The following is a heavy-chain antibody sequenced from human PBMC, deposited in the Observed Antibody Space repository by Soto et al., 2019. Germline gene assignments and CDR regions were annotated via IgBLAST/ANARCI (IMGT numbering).Heavy chain of an antibody. D-gene: IGHD3-22*01. CDR1: GYTFTSYG. V-gene: IGHV1-18*01. Sequence: QVQLVQSGAEVKKPGASVKVSCKASGYTFTSYGISWVRQAPGQGLEWMGWISAYNGNKNYAQKLQGRVTMTTDPSTSTAYMELKSLRSDDTAVYYCARVDYYYDSSGYRGEAFDIWGQGTMVTVSS. CDR2: ISAYNGNK. J-gene: IGHJ3*02. CDR3: ARVDYYYDSSGYRGEAFDI.